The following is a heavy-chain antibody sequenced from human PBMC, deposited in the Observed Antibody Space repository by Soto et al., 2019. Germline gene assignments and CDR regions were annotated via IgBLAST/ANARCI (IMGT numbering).Heavy chain of an antibody. CDR3: ARGLFSSGFDY. J-gene: IGHJ4*02. V-gene: IGHV4-31*03. Sequence: PSETLSLTCTVSGGSISSGGYYWSWIRQHPGKGLEWIGDIYHSGFTYYNPSLKSRVTISFDTSKSQFSLHLTSVTAADTAVYYCARGLFSSGFDYWGQGTLVTVSS. CDR1: GGSISSGGYY. D-gene: IGHD6-19*01. CDR2: IYHSGFT.